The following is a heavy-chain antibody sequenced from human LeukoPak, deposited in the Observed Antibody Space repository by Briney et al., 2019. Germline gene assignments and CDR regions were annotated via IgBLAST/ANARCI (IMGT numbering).Heavy chain of an antibody. CDR2: IYYSGST. J-gene: IGHJ4*02. D-gene: IGHD4-17*01. CDR1: GGSISSYY. CDR3: ANYGVVLAPYGPPSPFVY. Sequence: SETLSLTCTVSGGSISSYYWSWIRQPPGKGLEWIGYIYYSGSTNYNPSLKSRVTISVDTSKNQFSLKLTSVTAADTAVYYCANYGVVLAPYGPPSPFVYWGQGTLVTVSS. V-gene: IGHV4-59*01.